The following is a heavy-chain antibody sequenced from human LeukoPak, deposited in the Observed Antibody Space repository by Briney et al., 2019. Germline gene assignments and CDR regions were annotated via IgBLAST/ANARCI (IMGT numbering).Heavy chain of an antibody. J-gene: IGHJ4*02. CDR2: IYYSGST. D-gene: IGHD3-3*01. CDR1: GVSISSGDYY. CDR3: ARVRGIRFLEWLSFDY. Sequence: SETLSLTCTVSGVSISSGDYYWSWIRQPPGKGLEWIGYIYYSGSTYYNPSLKSRVTISVDTSKNQFSLKLSSVTAADTAVYYCARVRGIRFLEWLSFDYWGQGTLVTVSS. V-gene: IGHV4-30-4*01.